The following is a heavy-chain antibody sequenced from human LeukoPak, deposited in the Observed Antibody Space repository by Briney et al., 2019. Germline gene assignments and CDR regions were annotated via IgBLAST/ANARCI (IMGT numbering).Heavy chain of an antibody. J-gene: IGHJ4*02. CDR3: ARDIGNHFGGLDHYYYDY. Sequence: PSGTLSLTCTVSGDAVYYWNWIRQPAGKGLEWIGRIYNNESTWSNPSLKSRVSMSIDTSKNQFSLKLSSVTAADAAVYYCARDIGNHFGGLDHYYYDYWGPGTLVTVSS. CDR1: GDAVYY. V-gene: IGHV4-4*07. D-gene: IGHD2-15*01. CDR2: IYNNEST.